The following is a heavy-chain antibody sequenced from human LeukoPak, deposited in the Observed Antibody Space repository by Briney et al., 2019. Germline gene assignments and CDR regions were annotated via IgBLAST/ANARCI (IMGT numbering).Heavy chain of an antibody. CDR3: ARVSNYYDISAFDI. J-gene: IGHJ3*02. CDR2: ISSSSSYI. V-gene: IGHV3-21*01. Sequence: GGSLRLSCAASGFTFSSYSMNWVRQAPGKGLEWVSSISSSSSYIYYADSAKGRFTISRDNAKNSLYLQMNSLRAEDTAVYYCARVSNYYDISAFDIWGQGTMVTVSS. D-gene: IGHD3-22*01. CDR1: GFTFSSYS.